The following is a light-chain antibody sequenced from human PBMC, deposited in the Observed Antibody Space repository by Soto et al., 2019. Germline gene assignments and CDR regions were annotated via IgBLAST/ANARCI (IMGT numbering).Light chain of an antibody. CDR1: QSISSW. CDR2: KAS. V-gene: IGKV1-5*03. J-gene: IGKJ1*01. Sequence: DIQMTQSPSTLSASVGGRVTITFRASQSISSWLAWYQQKPGKAPKLLIYKASSLESGVPSRFSGSGSGTEFTLTISSLQPDDFATYYCQQYNSYSPTFGQGTKVDIK. CDR3: QQYNSYSPT.